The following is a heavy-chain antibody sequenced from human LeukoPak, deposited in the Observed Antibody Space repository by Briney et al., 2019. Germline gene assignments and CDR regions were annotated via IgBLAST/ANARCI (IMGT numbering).Heavy chain of an antibody. J-gene: IGHJ4*02. D-gene: IGHD3-22*01. CDR1: GYTFTGYY. CDR2: INPKSGGT. Sequence: ASVTVSCKASGYTFTGYYMHWVRQAPGQGLEWMGWINPKSGGTNYAQKFQGRVTMTRDTFISTAYMELSRLRSDDTAVYYCARAPSYYYDSSGYYHPLAPFDYWGQGTLVTVSS. V-gene: IGHV1-2*02. CDR3: ARAPSYYYDSSGYYHPLAPFDY.